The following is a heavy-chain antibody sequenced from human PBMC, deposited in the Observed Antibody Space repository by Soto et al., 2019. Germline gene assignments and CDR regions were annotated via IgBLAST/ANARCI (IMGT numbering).Heavy chain of an antibody. CDR1: GGSISSYY. J-gene: IGHJ5*02. CDR2: IYYSGST. Sequence: SETLSLTCTVSGGSISSYYWSWIRQPPGKGLEWIGYIYYSGSTNYNPSLKSRVTISVDTSKNQFSLKLSSVTAADTAVYYCAGDLKYSGYDSPWCVPWGQGTLVTFSS. D-gene: IGHD5-12*01. V-gene: IGHV4-59*01. CDR3: AGDLKYSGYDSPWCVP.